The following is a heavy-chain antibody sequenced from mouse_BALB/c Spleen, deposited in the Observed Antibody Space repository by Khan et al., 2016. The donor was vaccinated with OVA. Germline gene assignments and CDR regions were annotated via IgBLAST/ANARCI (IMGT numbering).Heavy chain of an antibody. D-gene: IGHD1-1*01. CDR3: SLYSYGRAWFAY. CDR2: IWGDGST. CDR1: GFSLTSYG. V-gene: IGHV2-3*01. J-gene: IGHJ3*01. Sequence: QVQLKESGPGLVAPSQSLSITCTVSGFSLTSYGVGWVRQPPGKGLEWLGVIWGDGSTNYHSALISRLNINKDNSKSQVFLILNSLQTDDTATYYCSLYSYGRAWFAYWGQGTLVTVSA.